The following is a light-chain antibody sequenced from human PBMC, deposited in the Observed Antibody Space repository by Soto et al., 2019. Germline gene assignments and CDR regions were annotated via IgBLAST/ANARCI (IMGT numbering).Light chain of an antibody. Sequence: EIVLTQSPGTLSLSPVERASLSCRASQSVSSSYLAWYQQKSGKAPRLLIYAASNRATGIPERFSGSGSGTDFTLNISRLEPEDFAVYFCQLYGSSPPRYTFGQGTKVDIK. V-gene: IGKV3-20*01. CDR1: QSVSSSY. CDR2: AAS. CDR3: QLYGSSPPRYT. J-gene: IGKJ2*01.